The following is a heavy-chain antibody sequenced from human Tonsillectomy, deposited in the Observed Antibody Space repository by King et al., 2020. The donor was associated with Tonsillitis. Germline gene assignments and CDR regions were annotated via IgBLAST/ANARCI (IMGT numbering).Heavy chain of an antibody. V-gene: IGHV3-7*03. D-gene: IGHD2-15*01. CDR1: GFIFSRYS. CDR2: IKQDGSEK. CDR3: ARDTWYCSGGSCYSVAFYFDY. J-gene: IGHJ4*02. Sequence: VQLVESGGGLVQPGGSLRLSCAASGFIFSRYSMSWVRQAPGKGLEWLANIKQDGSEKDYVDSVKGRFTVSRDNAKNSLYLQMNSLSAEDTAVYYCARDTWYCSGGSCYSVAFYFDYWGQGTLVTVSS.